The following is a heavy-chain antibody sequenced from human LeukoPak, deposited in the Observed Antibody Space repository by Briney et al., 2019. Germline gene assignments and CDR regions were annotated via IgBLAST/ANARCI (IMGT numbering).Heavy chain of an antibody. CDR2: IYTSGST. Sequence: SETLSLTCTVSGGSISSSSYYWSWIRQPAGKGLEWIGRIYTSGSTNYNPSLKSRVTMSVDTSKNQFSLKLSSVTAADTAVYYCARDYYGSGSPDWFDPWGQGTLVTVSS. V-gene: IGHV4-61*02. CDR3: ARDYYGSGSPDWFDP. CDR1: GGSISSSSYY. J-gene: IGHJ5*02. D-gene: IGHD3-10*01.